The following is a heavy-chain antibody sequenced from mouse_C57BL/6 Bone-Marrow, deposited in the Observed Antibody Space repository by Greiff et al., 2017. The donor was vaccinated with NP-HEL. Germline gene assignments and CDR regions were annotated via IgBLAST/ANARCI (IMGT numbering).Heavy chain of an antibody. J-gene: IGHJ2*01. CDR3: KICYYGLFDY. V-gene: IGHV1-5*01. CDR1: GYTFTSYS. CDR2: IYPGNSYT. Sequence: VQLQQSGTVLARPGASVKMSCKTSGYTFTSYSMHWVKQRPGQGLAWIGSIYPGNSYTSYTQTFKGKAKLTAVTSASTAYLELSSQTNEDSAVYYCKICYYGLFDYWGQGTTLTVSS. D-gene: IGHD1-1*01.